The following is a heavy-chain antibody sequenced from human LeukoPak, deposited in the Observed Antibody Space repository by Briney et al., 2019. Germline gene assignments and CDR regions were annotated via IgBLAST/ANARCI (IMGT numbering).Heavy chain of an antibody. J-gene: IGHJ3*02. CDR3: AKDGSGSYPGAFDI. Sequence: GGSLRLSCAASGFTFSSHLMHWVRQAPGKGLVWVSRISSDGTYTNYADSVRGRFTISRDNSKNTLYLQMNSLRAEDTAVYYCAKDGSGSYPGAFDIWGQGTMVTVSS. CDR1: GFTFSSHL. V-gene: IGHV3-74*01. CDR2: ISSDGTYT. D-gene: IGHD1-26*01.